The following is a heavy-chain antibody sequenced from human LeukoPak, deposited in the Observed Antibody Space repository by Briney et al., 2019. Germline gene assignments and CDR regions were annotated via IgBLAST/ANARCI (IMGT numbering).Heavy chain of an antibody. CDR3: AKTSFSNYVGQFDY. Sequence: GGSLRLSCAASRFTFSTYAMSWVRQAPGKGLEWVSAISGSGGSTYYADSVKGRFTISRDNPRNTLYLQMNSLRAEDTAVYYCAKTSFSNYVGQFDYRGQGTLVTVSS. D-gene: IGHD4-11*01. V-gene: IGHV3-23*01. J-gene: IGHJ4*02. CDR2: ISGSGGST. CDR1: RFTFSTYA.